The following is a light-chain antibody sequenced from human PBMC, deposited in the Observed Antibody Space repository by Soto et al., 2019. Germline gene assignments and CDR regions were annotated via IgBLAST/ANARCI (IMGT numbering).Light chain of an antibody. J-gene: IGLJ2*01. CDR1: SSDVGGYNY. Sequence: QSALTQPAFVSGSPGQSITISCTGTSSDVGGYNYVSWYQQHPGKAPKLMINDVSNRPSGVSNRFSGSKSGNTASLTISGLQAEDEADYYCSSYTSSSTVVFGGGTKLTVL. CDR2: DVS. V-gene: IGLV2-14*01. CDR3: SSYTSSSTVV.